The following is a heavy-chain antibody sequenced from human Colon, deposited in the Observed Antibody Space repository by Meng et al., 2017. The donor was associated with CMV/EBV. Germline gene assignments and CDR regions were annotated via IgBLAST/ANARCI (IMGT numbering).Heavy chain of an antibody. J-gene: IGHJ6*02. CDR1: GFTFRSYG. D-gene: IGHD4-11*01. V-gene: IGHV3-30-3*01. Sequence: GESLKISCAVSGFTFRSYGLHWVRQAPGKGLEWVAHISYDGSNKNYADSVKGRFTISRDNSKNTLYLQMNSLRPEDTAVYYCSRDDGMITVTNSLYYGLDVWGQGTTVTVSS. CDR3: SRDDGMITVTNSLYYGLDV. CDR2: ISYDGSNK.